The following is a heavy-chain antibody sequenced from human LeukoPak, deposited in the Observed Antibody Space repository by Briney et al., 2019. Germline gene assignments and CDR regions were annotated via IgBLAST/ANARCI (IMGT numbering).Heavy chain of an antibody. CDR3: ARVGAWELQRVFEY. CDR1: GFTFTNYW. D-gene: IGHD1-26*01. CDR2: IHKAGSES. Sequence: PGGSLRLSCAASGFTFTNYWMTWVRQVPGKGLEWVANIHKAGSESYYVDSVKGRFAISRDNAKNSLYLQLSSLRVEGTAVYYCARVGAWELQRVFEYWGQGTLVTVSS. J-gene: IGHJ4*02. V-gene: IGHV3-7*01.